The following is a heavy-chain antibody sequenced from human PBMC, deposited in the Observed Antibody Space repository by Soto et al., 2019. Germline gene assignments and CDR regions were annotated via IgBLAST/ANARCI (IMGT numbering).Heavy chain of an antibody. CDR3: ARGVNSYYDFWSGYYGSWFDP. CDR1: GGSFSGYY. Sequence: SETLSLTCAVYGGSFSGYYWSWIRQPPGKGLEWIGEINHSGSTNYNPSLKSRVSISVDTSKNQFSLKLSSVTAADTAVYYCARGVNSYYDFWSGYYGSWFDPWGQGTLVTVSS. D-gene: IGHD3-3*01. CDR2: INHSGST. J-gene: IGHJ5*02. V-gene: IGHV4-34*01.